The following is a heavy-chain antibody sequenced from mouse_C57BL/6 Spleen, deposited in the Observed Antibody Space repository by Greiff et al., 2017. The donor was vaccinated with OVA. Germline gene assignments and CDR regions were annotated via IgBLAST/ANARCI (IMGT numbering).Heavy chain of an antibody. Sequence: VQLKESGAELARPGASVKLSCKASGYTFTSYGISWVKQRTGQGLEWIGEIYPRSGNTYYNEKFKGKATLTADKSSSTAYMELRSLTSEDSAVYFCARAGIYYYGSSYVNWYFDVWGTGTTVTVSS. D-gene: IGHD1-1*01. J-gene: IGHJ1*03. CDR1: GYTFTSYG. CDR2: IYPRSGNT. CDR3: ARAGIYYYGSSYVNWYFDV. V-gene: IGHV1-81*01.